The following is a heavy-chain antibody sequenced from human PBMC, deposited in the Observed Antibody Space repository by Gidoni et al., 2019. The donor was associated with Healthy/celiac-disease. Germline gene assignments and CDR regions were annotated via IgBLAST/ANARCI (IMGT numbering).Heavy chain of an antibody. CDR2: IYYSGST. CDR3: ARQRGVANDAFDI. J-gene: IGHJ3*02. V-gene: IGHV4-39*01. Sequence: QLQLQESGPGLVKPSETLSLTCTVSGGSISSSIYYWGWIRQPPGKGLEWIGSIYYSGSTYYHPSLKSRVTISVYTSKNQFSLKLSSVTAADTAVYYCARQRGVANDAFDIWGQGTMVTVSS. CDR1: GGSISSSIYY. D-gene: IGHD3-3*01.